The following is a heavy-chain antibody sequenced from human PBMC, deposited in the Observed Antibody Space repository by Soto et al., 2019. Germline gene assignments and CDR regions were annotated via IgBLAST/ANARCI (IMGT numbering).Heavy chain of an antibody. Sequence: SVKVSCKASGFTFTSSAVQWVRQARGQRFEWIGWIVVGSGNTNYAQKFQKRVTITRDMSTSTAYMELSSLRFEYTAVYYCAAPRELGLYVMDVWGQGTTVTVSS. V-gene: IGHV1-58*01. CDR1: GFTFTSSA. D-gene: IGHD7-27*01. CDR3: AAPRELGLYVMDV. CDR2: IVVGSGNT. J-gene: IGHJ6*02.